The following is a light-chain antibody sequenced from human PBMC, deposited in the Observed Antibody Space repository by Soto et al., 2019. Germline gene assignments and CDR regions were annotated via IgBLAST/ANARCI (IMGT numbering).Light chain of an antibody. CDR1: SGSVSTSYY. CDR3: VLYMRTGISV. J-gene: IGLJ3*02. Sequence: QAVVTQEPSFSVSPGRTVTLTCGLSSGSVSTSYYPSWYQLTPGQAQRTLIYRTNTRSSGVPNLCSVSILENTASLTITMAQADDSADYYCVLYMRTGISVVGGGTQLTV. CDR2: RTN. V-gene: IGLV8-61*01.